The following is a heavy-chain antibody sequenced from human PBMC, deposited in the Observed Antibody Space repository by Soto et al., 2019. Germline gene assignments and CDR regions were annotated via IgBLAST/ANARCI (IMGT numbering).Heavy chain of an antibody. CDR1: GGSISSSSYY. Sequence: SETLSLTCTVSGGSISSSSYYWGWIRQPPGKGLEWIGSIYYSGSTYYNPSLKSRVTISVDTSKNQFSLKLSSVTAADTAVYYCARLDWEEVGYWGQGTLVTVSS. CDR3: ARLDWEEVGY. D-gene: IGHD1-26*01. V-gene: IGHV4-39*01. J-gene: IGHJ4*02. CDR2: IYYSGST.